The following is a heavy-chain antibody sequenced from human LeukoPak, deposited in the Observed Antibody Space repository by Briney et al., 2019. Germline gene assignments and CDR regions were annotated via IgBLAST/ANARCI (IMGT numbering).Heavy chain of an antibody. V-gene: IGHV4-34*01. J-gene: IGHJ4*02. CDR1: GGSFSGYY. D-gene: IGHD5-12*01. Sequence: SETLSLTCAVYGGSFSGYYWSWIRQPPGKGLDWIGEINHSGSTNYNPSLKSRVTISVDTSKSQFSLKLSSVTAADTAVYYCARPRRYSGYAKGYFDYWGQGTLVTVSS. CDR3: ARPRRYSGYAKGYFDY. CDR2: INHSGST.